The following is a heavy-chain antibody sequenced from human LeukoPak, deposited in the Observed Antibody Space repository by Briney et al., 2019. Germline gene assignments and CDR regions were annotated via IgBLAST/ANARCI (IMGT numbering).Heavy chain of an antibody. CDR2: VYHSGST. CDR1: GGSISSSNW. D-gene: IGHD3-10*01. Sequence: SGTLSLTCTVSGGSISSSNWWSWVRQPPGKGLEWMGEVYHSGSTTYNSSLKSRLTMSIDKSKNHFSLNLSSVTAADTAVYYCARRYYGSGTNYFDYWGQGTLVTVSS. J-gene: IGHJ4*02. CDR3: ARRYYGSGTNYFDY. V-gene: IGHV4-4*02.